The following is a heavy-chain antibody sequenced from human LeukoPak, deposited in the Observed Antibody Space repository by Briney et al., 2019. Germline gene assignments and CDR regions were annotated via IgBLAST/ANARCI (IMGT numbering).Heavy chain of an antibody. CDR1: GFTFSSYW. Sequence: GGSLRLSCVASGFTFSSYWMSWVRQAPGKGLEWVASIRPDGSEDHSMDSVKGRFTISRDNADNSLYLQMNRLRAEDTAVYFYARLMGGVTTYEYWGQGTLGTVSS. CDR3: ARLMGGVTTYEY. V-gene: IGHV3-7*01. D-gene: IGHD4-11*01. J-gene: IGHJ4*02. CDR2: IRPDGSED.